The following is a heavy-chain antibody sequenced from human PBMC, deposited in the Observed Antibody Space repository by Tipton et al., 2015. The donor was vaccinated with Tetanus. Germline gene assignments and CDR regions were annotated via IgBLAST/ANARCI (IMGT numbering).Heavy chain of an antibody. CDR2: INPDGRRT. D-gene: IGHD3-9*01. V-gene: IGHV3-74*01. J-gene: IGHJ4*02. CDR3: ARDHYDISTGYYLGSEDSFDS. CDR1: GFTSKSHY. Sequence: SLRLSCAASGFTSKSHYMHWVRQAPGKGLVWISRINPDGRRTNYADSVKGRFTISRDNAKNTVYLQMSSLRAEDTAVYYCARDHYDISTGYYLGSEDSFDSWGQGTLVSVSS.